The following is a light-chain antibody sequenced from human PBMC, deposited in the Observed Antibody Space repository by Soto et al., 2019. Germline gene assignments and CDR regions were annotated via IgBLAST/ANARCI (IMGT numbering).Light chain of an antibody. CDR2: DAS. CDR1: QSIRRY. Sequence: DIQMTQSPSSLSASVGDRVTITCRASQSIRRYLNWYQQKPGKAPNLLIYDASSLQSGVPSRFSGSGSGTDFTLTISSLQPEDFATYYCQQSYSTPRTFGAGTKVDIK. J-gene: IGKJ3*01. V-gene: IGKV1-39*01. CDR3: QQSYSTPRT.